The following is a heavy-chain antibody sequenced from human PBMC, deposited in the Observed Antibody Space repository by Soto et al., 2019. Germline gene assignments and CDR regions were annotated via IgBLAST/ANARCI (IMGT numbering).Heavy chain of an antibody. CDR2: INPSGGST. Sequence: ASVKVSCKASGYTFTSYYMHWVRQAPGQGLEWMGIINPSGGSTSYAQKFQGRVTMTRDTSTSTVYMELSSLRSEDTAVYYCARNIHPYYDILTGPFPDYWGQGTLVTVSS. CDR3: ARNIHPYYDILTGPFPDY. J-gene: IGHJ4*02. CDR1: GYTFTSYY. D-gene: IGHD3-9*01. V-gene: IGHV1-46*01.